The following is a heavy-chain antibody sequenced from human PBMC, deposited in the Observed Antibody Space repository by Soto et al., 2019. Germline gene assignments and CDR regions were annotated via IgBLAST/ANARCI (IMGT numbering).Heavy chain of an antibody. V-gene: IGHV1-18*01. CDR3: ARMPSVEMATITYYYGMDV. CDR1: GFTFSDYG. D-gene: IGHD5-12*01. J-gene: IGHJ6*02. CDR2: ISGDNINS. Sequence: ASVKVSCKASGFTFSDYGLSWVRQAPGQPLEWMGWISGDNINSKYSQKFQGRLTMTTDTSTATASMELRSLTSDDTAVYYCARMPSVEMATITYYYGMDVWGQGTTVTVSS.